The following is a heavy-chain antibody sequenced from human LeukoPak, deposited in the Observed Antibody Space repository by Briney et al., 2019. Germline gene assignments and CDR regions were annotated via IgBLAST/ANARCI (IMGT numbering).Heavy chain of an antibody. CDR1: GGSIIIGNYY. CDR2: IYTSGST. V-gene: IGHV4-61*02. D-gene: IGHD6-19*01. Sequence: SQTLSLTCTVSGGSIIIGNYYWSWIRQPAGKGLEWIGRIYTSGSTNYSPSLKSRVTISVDTSKNQFSLKLSSVTAADTAVYYCARQGDSSGWFPYNWFDPWGQGTLVTVSS. J-gene: IGHJ5*02. CDR3: ARQGDSSGWFPYNWFDP.